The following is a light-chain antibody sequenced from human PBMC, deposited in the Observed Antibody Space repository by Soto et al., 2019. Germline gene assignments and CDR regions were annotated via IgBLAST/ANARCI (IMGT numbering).Light chain of an antibody. J-gene: IGKJ1*01. Sequence: EIVMTQSPATLSVSPGEGATLSCGASQSISSNLAWYQHNPGQAPRLLIYGASTRATGIPARFSGSGSGTEFTLTISSLQSEDFAVYYCQQYNNWPPWTFGQGTRVEIK. CDR3: QQYNNWPPWT. CDR1: QSISSN. V-gene: IGKV3-15*01. CDR2: GAS.